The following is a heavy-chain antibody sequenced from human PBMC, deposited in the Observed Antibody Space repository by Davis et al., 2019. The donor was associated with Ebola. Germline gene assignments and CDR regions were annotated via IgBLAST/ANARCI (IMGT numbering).Heavy chain of an antibody. Sequence: ASVHVSRMASVYTFTSYGISWLRQAPGQGLEWMGWISAYNGNTNYAQKLQGRVTMTTDTSTSTAYMELRSLRSDDTAVYYCARGAAGIRPYYYYGMDVWGQGTTVTVSS. J-gene: IGHJ6*02. V-gene: IGHV1-18*01. CDR2: ISAYNGNT. CDR1: VYTFTSYG. D-gene: IGHD6-13*01. CDR3: ARGAAGIRPYYYYGMDV.